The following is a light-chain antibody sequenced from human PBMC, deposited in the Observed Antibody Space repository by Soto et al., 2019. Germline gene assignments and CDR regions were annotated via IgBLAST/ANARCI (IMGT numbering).Light chain of an antibody. CDR1: QSISSW. V-gene: IGKV1-5*03. Sequence: DIAMIQSHSTLSASLGERVTINLRASQSISSWLAWYQQKPGKAPKLLIYKASSLESGVPSRFSGSGSGTEFTLTISSLQPDDFATYYCQQYNSYPWTFGEGTMLDIK. CDR3: QQYNSYPWT. J-gene: IGKJ1*01. CDR2: KAS.